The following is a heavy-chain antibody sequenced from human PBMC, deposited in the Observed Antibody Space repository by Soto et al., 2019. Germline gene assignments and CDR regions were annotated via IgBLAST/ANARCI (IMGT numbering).Heavy chain of an antibody. Sequence: ASVKVSCKASGYTFTSYDINWVRQATGQGLEWMGWMNPNSGNTGYAQKFQGRVTMTRNTSISTAYMELSSLRSEDTAVYYCARGPGYYDILTGYYKYYFDYWGQGTLVTVSS. V-gene: IGHV1-8*01. CDR1: GYTFTSYD. CDR2: MNPNSGNT. J-gene: IGHJ4*02. CDR3: ARGPGYYDILTGYYKYYFDY. D-gene: IGHD3-9*01.